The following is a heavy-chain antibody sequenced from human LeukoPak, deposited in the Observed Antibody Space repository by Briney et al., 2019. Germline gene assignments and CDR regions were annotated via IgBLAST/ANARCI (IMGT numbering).Heavy chain of an antibody. J-gene: IGHJ4*02. D-gene: IGHD1-26*01. Sequence: PSETLSLTCVVSGRSIRSGYYWGWIRQSPGKGLEWIGSIHRSGMTYYNPSLKSRVTLSVDTSKNQFSLHMTSVTAADAALYFCARSGDYIKEGFDYWGQGIQVTVSS. CDR3: ARSGDYIKEGFDY. CDR2: IHRSGMT. CDR1: GRSIRSGYY. V-gene: IGHV4-38-2*01.